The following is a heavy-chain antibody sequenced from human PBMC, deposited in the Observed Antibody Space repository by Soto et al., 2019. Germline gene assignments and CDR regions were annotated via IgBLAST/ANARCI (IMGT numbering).Heavy chain of an antibody. J-gene: IGHJ4*02. D-gene: IGHD2-8*02. CDR2: INHSGST. CDR3: ARDKITGLFHY. Sequence: SETLSLTCAVYGGSFSGYYLTWIRQPPGTGLEWIGEINHSGSTNYNPSLKSRVTISVDTSKNQFSLKLTSVTAADTAVYYCARDKITGLFHYWGQGTLVNVSS. V-gene: IGHV4-34*01. CDR1: GGSFSGYY.